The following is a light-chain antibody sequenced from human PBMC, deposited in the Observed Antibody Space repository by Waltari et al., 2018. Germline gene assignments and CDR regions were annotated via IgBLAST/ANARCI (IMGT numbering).Light chain of an antibody. V-gene: IGKV3-11*01. J-gene: IGKJ1*01. CDR3: QQRSNWPPWT. Sequence: EIVLTQPPATLSSSPGARATLPCRARHSVSSYLAWYQQKPGQAPRLLISDASNRATGIPARFSGSGSGTDFTLTISSLEPEDFAVYYCQQRSNWPPWTFGQGTKVEIK. CDR2: DAS. CDR1: HSVSSY.